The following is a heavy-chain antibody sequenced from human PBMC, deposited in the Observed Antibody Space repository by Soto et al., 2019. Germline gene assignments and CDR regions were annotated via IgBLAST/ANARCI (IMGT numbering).Heavy chain of an antibody. CDR2: IGGRGSST. Sequence: GGSLRLSCAASGFTLWNYAMSWVRQAPGKGLEWVSAIGGRGSSTYYVDSVKGRFTISRDSSKNTLYLQMNSLRAEDTAIYYCAKDLPGELVPTCFDSWGQGTLVTVSS. V-gene: IGHV3-23*01. D-gene: IGHD2-2*01. CDR3: AKDLPGELVPTCFDS. CDR1: GFTLWNYA. J-gene: IGHJ5*01.